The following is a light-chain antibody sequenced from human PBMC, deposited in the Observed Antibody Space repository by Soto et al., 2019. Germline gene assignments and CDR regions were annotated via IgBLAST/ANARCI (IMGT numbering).Light chain of an antibody. V-gene: IGKV3-20*01. Sequence: EIVLTQSPGTLSLSPGERATLSCRASQSVSSSYLAWYQQKPGQAPRLLIYGASSRATGIPDRFSGSGSGTDFTLTISSLQPDDFATYYCQQYNSPTFGQGTKVDIK. CDR1: QSVSSSY. J-gene: IGKJ1*01. CDR3: QQYNSPT. CDR2: GAS.